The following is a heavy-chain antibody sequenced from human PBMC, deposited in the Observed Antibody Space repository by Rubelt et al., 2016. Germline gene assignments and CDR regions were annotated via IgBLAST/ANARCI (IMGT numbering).Heavy chain of an antibody. V-gene: IGHV3-23*01. CDR2: ISGSGGNT. CDR3: ARDLAFNGMDV. D-gene: IGHD5-12*01. CDR1: GFTFSSNA. Sequence: EVQLLESGGGLVQPGGSLRLSCTASGFTFSSNAMSWVRQAPGKGLEWGSAISGSGGNTYYADSVKGRFAISRDNSKNTLYLQLNSLRAEDTALYYCARDLAFNGMDVWGQGTTVTVAS. J-gene: IGHJ6*02.